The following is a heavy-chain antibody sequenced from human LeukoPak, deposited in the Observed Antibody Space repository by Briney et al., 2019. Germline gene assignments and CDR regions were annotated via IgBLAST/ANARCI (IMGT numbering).Heavy chain of an antibody. CDR3: AKGEKWLRVIDAFDI. V-gene: IGHV3-30*18. CDR1: GFTFSSYG. CDR2: ISYDGSNK. Sequence: SGGSLRLSCAASGFTFSSYGMHWVRQAPGKGLEWVAVISYDGSNKYYADSVKGRFTISRDNSKNTLYLQMNSLRAEDTAVYYCAKGEKWLRVIDAFDIWGQGTMVTVSS. J-gene: IGHJ3*02. D-gene: IGHD6-19*01.